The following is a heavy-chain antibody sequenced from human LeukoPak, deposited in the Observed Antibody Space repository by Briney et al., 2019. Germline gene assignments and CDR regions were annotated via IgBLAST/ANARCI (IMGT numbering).Heavy chain of an antibody. CDR1: GFTFSSYS. CDR3: AKTGNPATGDY. Sequence: GGSLRLSCAASGFTFSSYSMMWVRQAPGKGLEWVSYISSSSTTIHYADSVKGRFTISRDNSKNTLYLQMNSLRAEDTAVYYCAKTGNPATGDYWGQGTLVTVSS. V-gene: IGHV3-48*01. D-gene: IGHD1-1*01. J-gene: IGHJ4*02. CDR2: ISSSSTTI.